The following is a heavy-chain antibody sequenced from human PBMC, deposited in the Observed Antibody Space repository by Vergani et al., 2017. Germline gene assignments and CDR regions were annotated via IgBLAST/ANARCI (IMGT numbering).Heavy chain of an antibody. Sequence: EVQLLESGGGLVQPGGSLRLSCAASGFTFSSYAMSWVRQAPGKGLEWVSAISGSGGSTYYADSVKGRFTISRDNSKNTLYLEMNSLRAEDTAVYYCAKDGRILVGYSGYDGDYWGQGTLVTVSS. CDR1: GFTFSSYA. J-gene: IGHJ4*02. CDR3: AKDGRILVGYSGYDGDY. V-gene: IGHV3-23*01. CDR2: ISGSGGST. D-gene: IGHD5-12*01.